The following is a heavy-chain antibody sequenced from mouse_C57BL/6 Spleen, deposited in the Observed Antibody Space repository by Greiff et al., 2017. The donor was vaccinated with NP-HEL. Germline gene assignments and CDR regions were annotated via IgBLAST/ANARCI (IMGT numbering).Heavy chain of an antibody. V-gene: IGHV5-16*01. Sequence: EVKLVESEGGLVQPGSSMKLSCTASGFTFSDYYMAWVRQVPEKGLEWVANINYDGSSTYYLDSLKSRFIISRDNAKNILYLQMSSLKSEDTATYYCARDNYGSSGFAYWGQGTLVTVSA. CDR1: GFTFSDYY. D-gene: IGHD1-1*01. CDR3: ARDNYGSSGFAY. J-gene: IGHJ3*01. CDR2: INYDGSST.